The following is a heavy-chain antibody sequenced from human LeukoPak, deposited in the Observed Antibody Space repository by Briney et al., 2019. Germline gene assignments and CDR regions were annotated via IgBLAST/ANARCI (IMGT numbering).Heavy chain of an antibody. J-gene: IGHJ4*02. D-gene: IGHD3-9*01. V-gene: IGHV4-59*01. CDR3: ARVDRGRYFDWSRFDY. Sequence: SETLSLTCTVSGGSISSYYWSWIRQPPGKGLEWIGYIYYSGSTNYNPSLKSRVTISVDTSKNQFSLKLSSVTAADTAVYYCARVDRGRYFDWSRFDYWGQGTLVTVSS. CDR2: IYYSGST. CDR1: GGSISSYY.